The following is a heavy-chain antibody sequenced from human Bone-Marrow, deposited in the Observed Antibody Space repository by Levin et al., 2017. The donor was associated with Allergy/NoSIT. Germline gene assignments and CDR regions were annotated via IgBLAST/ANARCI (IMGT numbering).Heavy chain of an antibody. CDR1: GVSLSTSGMC. D-gene: IGHD6-13*01. CDR3: ARSPDSSSWYDY. Sequence: QTLSLTCTLSGVSLSTSGMCVSWIRQPPGKVLEWLARIDWRDDKDYSTSLKTRLTISKDTSKDLVVLTMTNMDPVDTATYYCARSPDSSSWYDYWGLGTLVTVSS. V-gene: IGHV2-70*11. CDR2: IDWRDDK. J-gene: IGHJ4*02.